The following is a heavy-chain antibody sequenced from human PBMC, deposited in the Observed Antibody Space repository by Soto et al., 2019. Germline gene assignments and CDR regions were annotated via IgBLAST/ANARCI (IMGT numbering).Heavy chain of an antibody. CDR1: GGSISSYY. D-gene: IGHD5-12*01. CDR2: IYYSGST. V-gene: IGHV4-59*01. J-gene: IGHJ4*02. Sequence: QVQLQESGPGLVKPSETLFLTCTVSGGSISSYYWSWIRQPPGKGLEWIGYIYYSGSTNYNPSLKSRVTISVDTSKNQFSLKLSSVTAADTAVYYCARAPWGGYDHRYIFDYWGQGTLVTVSS. CDR3: ARAPWGGYDHRYIFDY.